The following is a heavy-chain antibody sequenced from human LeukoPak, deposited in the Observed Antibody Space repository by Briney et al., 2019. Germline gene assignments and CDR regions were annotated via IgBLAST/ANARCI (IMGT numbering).Heavy chain of an antibody. CDR2: INVDGSRI. J-gene: IGHJ4*02. Sequence: GGSLRLSCIASGFTFSTSWMNWVRQPPGKGLVWVSRINVDGSRIVYADSVKGRFTISRDNAKNALYLQMNSLRAEDTAVYYCRHGNSSGDYWGQGTLVTVSS. CDR3: RHGNSSGDY. V-gene: IGHV3-74*01. CDR1: GFTFSTSW. D-gene: IGHD6-6*01.